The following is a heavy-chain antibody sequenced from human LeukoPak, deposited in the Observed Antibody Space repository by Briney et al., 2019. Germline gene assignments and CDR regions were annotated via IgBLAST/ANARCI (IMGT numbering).Heavy chain of an antibody. CDR1: GGSISSYY. Sequence: SETLSLTCTVSGGSISSYYWSWIRQPPGKGLEWIGYMYYSGSTNYNPSLKSRVTISVDTSKNQFSLKLSSVTAADTAMYYCASRDYSGRHFDYWGQGTLVTVPS. V-gene: IGHV4-59*01. D-gene: IGHD4-23*01. CDR2: MYYSGST. J-gene: IGHJ4*02. CDR3: ASRDYSGRHFDY.